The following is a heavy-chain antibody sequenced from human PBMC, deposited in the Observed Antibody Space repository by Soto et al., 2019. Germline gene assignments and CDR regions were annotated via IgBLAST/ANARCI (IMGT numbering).Heavy chain of an antibody. J-gene: IGHJ6*02. CDR1: GGSISSNSYY. CDR2: IYYSGST. CDR3: ASTGYYYYGMDV. V-gene: IGHV4-39*01. Sequence: SETLSLTCTVSGGSISSNSYYWCWIRQPPGKGLEWIGSIYYSGSTYYNPSLKSRVTISVDTSKSQFSLKLSSVTAADTAVYYCASTGYYYYGMDVWGQGTTVTVSS.